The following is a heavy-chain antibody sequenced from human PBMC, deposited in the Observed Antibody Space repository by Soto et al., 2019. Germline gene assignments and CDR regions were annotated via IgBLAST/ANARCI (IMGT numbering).Heavy chain of an antibody. CDR3: HGYGY. D-gene: IGHD5-12*01. Sequence: EVQVVESGGGLIQPGGSLRLSCEVSGFSVTANYMSWVRQAPGKGLELVSVIYSGGSTYYIDSVKGRFSISRDISKNTLYLQMNSLRAEDTAVYYCHGYGYWGQRTLVTVSS. J-gene: IGHJ4*02. CDR1: GFSVTANY. V-gene: IGHV3-53*01. CDR2: IYSGGST.